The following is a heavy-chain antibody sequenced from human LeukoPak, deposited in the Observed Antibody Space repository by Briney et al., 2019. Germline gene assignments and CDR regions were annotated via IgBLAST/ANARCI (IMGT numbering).Heavy chain of an antibody. Sequence: GGSLRLSCAASGFTFSSYWMNWARQAPGKGPEWVASINHNGDVNYYVDSVKGRFTISRDNAKNSLYLQMSNLRAEDTAVYFCARGGGLDVWGQGATVTVSS. J-gene: IGHJ6*02. CDR3: ARGGGLDV. CDR1: GFTFSSYW. D-gene: IGHD3-16*01. V-gene: IGHV3-7*03. CDR2: INHNGDVN.